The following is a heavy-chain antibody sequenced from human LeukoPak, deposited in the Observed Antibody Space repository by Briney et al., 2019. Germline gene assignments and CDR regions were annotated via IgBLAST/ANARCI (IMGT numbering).Heavy chain of an antibody. J-gene: IGHJ4*02. V-gene: IGHV3-21*01. D-gene: IGHD2-2*01. CDR2: ISRTGSDT. Sequence: PGGSLRLSCAASGFTFSTYTMNWVRQAPGKGLEWVSSISRTGSDTYYADSVKGRFSISRDNARNLLFLQMDSLRVDDTAVYYCVRENIVLVPAANPSGFDYWGQGTLVTVSS. CDR3: VRENIVLVPAANPSGFDY. CDR1: GFTFSTYT.